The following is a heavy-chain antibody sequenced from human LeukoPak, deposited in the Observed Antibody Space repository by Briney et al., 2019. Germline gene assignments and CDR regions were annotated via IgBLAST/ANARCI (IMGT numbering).Heavy chain of an antibody. V-gene: IGHV1-69*02. CDR2: IITILGIA. CDR1: PGTSSSYT. CDR3: AKVDGYCSGGSCYYGMDV. D-gene: IGHD2-15*01. J-gene: IGHJ6*02. Sequence: ASVKLSSKASPGTSSSYTISSVRQAPGNGLKSMRRIITILGIANYAQKFQGRVTITADKSTSTAYMELSSLRSEDTAVYYCAKVDGYCSGGSCYYGMDVWGQGTTVTVSS.